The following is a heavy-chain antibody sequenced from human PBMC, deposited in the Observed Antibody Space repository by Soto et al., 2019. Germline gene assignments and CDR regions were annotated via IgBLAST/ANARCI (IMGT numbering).Heavy chain of an antibody. CDR3: ARDRYYDFWSGEIDY. Sequence: SETLSLTCTVSGGSISSYYWSWIRQPPGKGLEWIGYIYYSGSTNYNPSLKSRVTISVDTSKNQFSLELSSVTAADTAVYYCARDRYYDFWSGEIDYWGQGTLVTVSS. J-gene: IGHJ4*02. CDR1: GGSISSYY. CDR2: IYYSGST. V-gene: IGHV4-59*01. D-gene: IGHD3-3*01.